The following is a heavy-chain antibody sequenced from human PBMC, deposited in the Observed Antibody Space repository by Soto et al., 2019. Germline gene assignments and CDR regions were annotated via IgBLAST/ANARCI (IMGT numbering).Heavy chain of an antibody. Sequence: ASVKVSCKASGYTFTGYYMHWVRQAPGQGVEWMGWISAYNGNTNYAQKLQGRVTMTTDTSTSTAYMELRSLRSDDTAVYYCARGAIENFDYWGQGTLVTVSS. CDR1: GYTFTGYY. CDR3: ARGAIENFDY. CDR2: ISAYNGNT. J-gene: IGHJ4*02. V-gene: IGHV1-18*04.